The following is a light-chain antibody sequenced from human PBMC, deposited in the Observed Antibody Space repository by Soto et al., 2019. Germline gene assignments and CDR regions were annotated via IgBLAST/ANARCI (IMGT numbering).Light chain of an antibody. CDR2: DAS. J-gene: IGKJ1*01. CDR3: QQYLNSPRT. V-gene: IGKV3D-15*02. Sequence: PATLSVSPGEVATLSCRASQRVASDLAWYLQKPGQPPRLLIYDASIRATGIPDRISGSGSERDFTLTISRLEPEDAAVYYCQQYLNSPRTLGQGTKVDIK. CDR1: QRVASD.